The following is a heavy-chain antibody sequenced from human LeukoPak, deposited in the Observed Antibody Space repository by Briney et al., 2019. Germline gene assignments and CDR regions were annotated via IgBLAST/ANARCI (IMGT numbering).Heavy chain of an antibody. V-gene: IGHV3-66*01. CDR3: AREYVPSSYSSSPVGPVGY. CDR1: GFTVSRNY. Sequence: GGSLSPSFAAPGFTVSRNYMSWVCQAPGKGLEWVSVINSGGSTYYADSVKGRFTISRDNSKNTLYLQMNSLRAEDTAVYYCAREYVPSSYSSSPVGPVGYWGQGTLVTVSS. CDR2: INSGGST. J-gene: IGHJ4*02. D-gene: IGHD6-13*01.